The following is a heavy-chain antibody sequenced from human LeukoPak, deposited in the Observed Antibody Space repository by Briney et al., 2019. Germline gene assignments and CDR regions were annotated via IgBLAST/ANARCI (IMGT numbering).Heavy chain of an antibody. CDR2: IVPIIGTA. V-gene: IGHV1-69*13. CDR1: GGTFHSYI. J-gene: IGHJ4*02. CDR3: ARDQRPSCLGGICYSGDY. D-gene: IGHD2-15*01. Sequence: ASVKVSFKASGGTFHSYIVTWVRQAPGQGLEWMGGIVPIIGTANYAQKFQGRVTITADDSTSTAYMELRSLRSEDTAIYYCARDQRPSCLGGICYSGDYWGQGTLVTVTS.